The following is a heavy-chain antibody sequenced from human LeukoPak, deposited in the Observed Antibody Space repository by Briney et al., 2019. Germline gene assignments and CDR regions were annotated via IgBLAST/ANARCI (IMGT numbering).Heavy chain of an antibody. J-gene: IGHJ2*01. D-gene: IGHD3-16*02. CDR2: IYHSGST. V-gene: IGHV4-4*02. Sequence: SETLSLTCAVSGGSISNSNWWSWVRQPPGKGLEWIGDIYHSGSTNYNPSLKSRVTISVDKSKNQFSLNLSSVTDADTALYYCAGFYRGNWYFDLWGRGTLVTVSS. CDR1: GGSISNSNW. CDR3: AGFYRGNWYFDL.